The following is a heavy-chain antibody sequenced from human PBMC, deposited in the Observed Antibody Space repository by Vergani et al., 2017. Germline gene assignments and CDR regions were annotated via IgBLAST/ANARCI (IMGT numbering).Heavy chain of an antibody. CDR2: IWYDGSNK. D-gene: IGHD1-26*01. Sequence: QVQLVQSGAEVKKPGSSVKVSCKASGGTFSSYTISWVRQAPGKGLEWVAVIWYDGSNKYYADSVKGRFTISRDNSKNTLYLQMNSLRAEDTAVYYCARSWELLGALDYWGQGTLVTVSS. CDR1: GGTFSSYT. V-gene: IGHV3-33*01. J-gene: IGHJ4*02. CDR3: ARSWELLGALDY.